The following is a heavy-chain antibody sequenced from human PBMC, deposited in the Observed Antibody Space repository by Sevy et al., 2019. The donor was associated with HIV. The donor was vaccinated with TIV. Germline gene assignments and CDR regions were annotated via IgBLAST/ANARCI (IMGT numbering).Heavy chain of an antibody. CDR3: ARRETSHAFDI. D-gene: IGHD1-26*01. V-gene: IGHV4-59*01. CDR1: GGSISSYY. Sequence: SETLSLTCTVSGGSISSYYWSWIRQPPGKGLEWFGYIYYSGSTNYNPSLKSRVTISVDTSKNQFSLKLSSVTAADTAVYYCARRETSHAFDIWGQGTMVTVSS. J-gene: IGHJ3*02. CDR2: IYYSGST.